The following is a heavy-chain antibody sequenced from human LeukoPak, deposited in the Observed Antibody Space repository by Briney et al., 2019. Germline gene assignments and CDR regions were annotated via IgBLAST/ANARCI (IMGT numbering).Heavy chain of an antibody. CDR3: ARLSRTMVRGVIITPFDY. D-gene: IGHD3-10*01. Sequence: SETLSLTCAVYGGSFSGYYWSWIRQPPGKGLEWIGEINHSGSTNYNPSLKSRVTISVDTSKNQFSLKLSSVTAADTAVYYCARLSRTMVRGVIITPFDYWGQGTLVTVSS. CDR1: GGSFSGYY. V-gene: IGHV4-34*01. CDR2: INHSGST. J-gene: IGHJ4*02.